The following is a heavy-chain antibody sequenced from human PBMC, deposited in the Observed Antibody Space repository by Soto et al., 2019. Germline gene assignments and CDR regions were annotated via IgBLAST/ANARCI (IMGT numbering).Heavy chain of an antibody. D-gene: IGHD2-15*01. J-gene: IGHJ3*02. CDR3: ARDLEVAGADDDAFDI. CDR2: ISAYNGDT. Sequence: ASVKVSCKASGDTFSFYTINWVRQAPGQGLEWMGWISAYNGDTNYAQKFQGRVTMTTDTSTSTAYMELRSLRSDDTAVYYCARDLEVAGADDDAFDIWGQGTMVTV. V-gene: IGHV1-18*01. CDR1: GDTFSFYT.